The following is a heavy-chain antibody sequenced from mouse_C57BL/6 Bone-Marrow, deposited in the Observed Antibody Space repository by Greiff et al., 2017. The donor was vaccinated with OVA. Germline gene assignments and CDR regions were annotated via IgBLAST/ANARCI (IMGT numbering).Heavy chain of an antibody. CDR1: GYTFTDYN. CDR2: INPNNGGT. D-gene: IGHD1-1*01. J-gene: IGHJ2*01. CDR3: ARSDYGSSLYFDY. V-gene: IGHV1-18*01. Sequence: FQLQQSGPELVKPGASVKIPCKASGYTFTDYNMDWVKQSHGKSLEWIGDINPNNGGTIYNQKFKGKATLTVDKSSSTAYMELRSLTSEDTAVYYCARSDYGSSLYFDYWGQGTTLTVSS.